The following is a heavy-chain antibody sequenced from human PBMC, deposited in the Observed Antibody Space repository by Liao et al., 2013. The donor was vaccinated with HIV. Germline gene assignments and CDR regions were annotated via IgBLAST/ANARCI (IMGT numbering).Heavy chain of an antibody. CDR3: ARGLLTLDTFDI. V-gene: IGHV4-30-4*08. J-gene: IGHJ3*02. CDR2: IYYSGST. Sequence: QVQLQESGPGLVKPSQTLSLTCTVSSGSISSADYYWSWIRQPPGKGLEWIGYIYYSGSTYYNPSLKSRITISVDTSKNQFSLKLSSVTAADTAVYYCARGLLTLDTFDIWAKGQWSPSLQ. CDR1: SGSISSADYY.